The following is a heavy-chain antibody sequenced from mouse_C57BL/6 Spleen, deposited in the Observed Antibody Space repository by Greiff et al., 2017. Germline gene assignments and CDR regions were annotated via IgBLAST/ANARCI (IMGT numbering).Heavy chain of an antibody. CDR3: APSTMVTTSCMDY. CDR1: GFNIKDYY. D-gene: IGHD2-2*01. Sequence: QLQQSGAELVKPGASVKLSCTASGFNIKDYYMHWVKQRTEQGLEWSGRIDPEDGETKYAPKFQGKATITADTSSNTAYLQLSSLTSEDTAVYYCAPSTMVTTSCMDYWGQGTSVTVSS. CDR2: IDPEDGET. V-gene: IGHV14-2*01. J-gene: IGHJ4*01.